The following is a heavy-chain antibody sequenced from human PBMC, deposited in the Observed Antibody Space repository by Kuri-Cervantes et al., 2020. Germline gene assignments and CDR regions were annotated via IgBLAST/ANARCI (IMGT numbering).Heavy chain of an antibody. J-gene: IGHJ6*02. CDR2: IWYDGSNK. V-gene: IGHV3-30*04. Sequence: GESLKISCPASGFTFSSYAMSWVRQAPGKGLEWLAVIWYDGSNKYYADSVKGRFTISRDNSKNTLYLQMNSLRAEDTAVYYCARDRRDVVVVAATGTYYYYGMDVWGQGTTVTVSS. D-gene: IGHD2-15*01. CDR1: GFTFSSYA. CDR3: ARDRRDVVVVAATGTYYYYGMDV.